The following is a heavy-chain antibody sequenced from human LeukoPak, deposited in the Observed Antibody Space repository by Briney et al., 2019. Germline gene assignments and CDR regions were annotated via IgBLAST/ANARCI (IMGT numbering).Heavy chain of an antibody. CDR1: GGSISSYY. V-gene: IGHV4-59*08. J-gene: IGHJ4*02. CDR3: ARQGKWLQPPDY. D-gene: IGHD5-24*01. Sequence: PSETLSLTCTVSGGSISSYYWSWIRQPPGKGLVWIGYIYYSGSTNYNPSLKSRVTISVDTSKNQFSLKLSSVTAADTAVYYCARQGKWLQPPDYWGQGTLVTVSS. CDR2: IYYSGST.